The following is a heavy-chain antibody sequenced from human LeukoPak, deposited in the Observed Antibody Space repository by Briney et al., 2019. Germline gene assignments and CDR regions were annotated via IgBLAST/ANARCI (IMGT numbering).Heavy chain of an antibody. V-gene: IGHV3-48*01. CDR1: GFTFSSYS. CDR3: AREVLSSGDHFDY. J-gene: IGHJ4*02. D-gene: IGHD4-17*01. CDR2: ISSSSSTI. Sequence: GGSLRLSCAASGFTFSSYSMNWVRQAPGKGLEWVSYISSSSSTIYYADSVKGRFTISRDNAKNSLYLQMNSLRAEDTAVYYCAREVLSSGDHFDYWGQGTLVTVSS.